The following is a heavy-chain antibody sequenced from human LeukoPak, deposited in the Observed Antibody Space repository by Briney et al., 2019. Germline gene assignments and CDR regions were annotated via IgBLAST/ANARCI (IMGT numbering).Heavy chain of an antibody. J-gene: IGHJ4*02. CDR1: GYTFTSYG. CDR3: ARGTGYDILTGYAPGDY. Sequence: ASVKVSCKASGYTFTSYGISWVRQAPGQGLEWMGWISAYNGNTNYAQKLQGRVTMTTDTSTSTAYMELRSLRSDDTAVYYCARGTGYDILTGYAPGDYWGQGTLVTVSS. CDR2: ISAYNGNT. D-gene: IGHD3-9*01. V-gene: IGHV1-18*01.